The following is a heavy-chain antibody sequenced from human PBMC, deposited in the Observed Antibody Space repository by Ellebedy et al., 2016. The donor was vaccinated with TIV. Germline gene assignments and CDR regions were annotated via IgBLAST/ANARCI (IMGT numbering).Heavy chain of an antibody. V-gene: IGHV3-7*03. CDR2: IKQDGSEK. CDR1: GFTFSNYC. CDR3: ARDRLGWREPPNY. Sequence: GESLKISCAASGFTFSNYCMNWVRQALGKGLEWVADIKQDGSEKYYGDSVKGRFTISRDNTKNSLYLEMNSLRDEDTAVYYCARDRLGWREPPNYWGQGTLVTVSS. J-gene: IGHJ4*02. D-gene: IGHD7-27*01.